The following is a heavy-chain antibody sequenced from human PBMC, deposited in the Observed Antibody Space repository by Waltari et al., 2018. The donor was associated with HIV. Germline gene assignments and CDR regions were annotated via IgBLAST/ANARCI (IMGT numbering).Heavy chain of an antibody. CDR1: GFTFNSYA. D-gene: IGHD6-19*01. CDR3: ARGGSGWTPVY. V-gene: IGHV3-30-3*01. CDR2: ISYDGGNK. J-gene: IGHJ4*02. Sequence: QVQLVESGGGVVQPGRSLRLSCAASGFTFNSYAMHWVRQAPGKGLEWVAVISYDGGNKYYADSVKGRFTISRDNSKNTLYLQMNSLRAEDTAVYYCARGGSGWTPVYWVQGTLVTVSS.